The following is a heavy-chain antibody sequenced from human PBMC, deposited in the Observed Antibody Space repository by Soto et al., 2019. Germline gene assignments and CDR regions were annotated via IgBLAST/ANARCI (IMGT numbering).Heavy chain of an antibody. CDR3: AMFLRKVDPAMVPGAS. CDR2: ISFDGSNK. CDR1: GFTFSNYG. Sequence: QVELVESGGGVVQPGGSLRLSCAASGFTFSNYGLHWVRQAPGKGLEWAAVISFDGSNKYYADSMKGRFTVSRDNSKNSLYLQMTSLRTEDTSMYYCAMFLRKVDPAMVPGASWGQGTMVTVSS. V-gene: IGHV3-30*03. J-gene: IGHJ4*02. D-gene: IGHD5-18*01.